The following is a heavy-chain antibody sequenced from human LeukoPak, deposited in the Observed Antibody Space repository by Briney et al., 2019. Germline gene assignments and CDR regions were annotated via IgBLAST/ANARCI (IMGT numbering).Heavy chain of an antibody. D-gene: IGHD3-22*01. J-gene: IGHJ4*02. V-gene: IGHV3-7*03. Sequence: GGSLRLSCVASGFTFGKYWMSWVRQAPGKGLEWVANIKLDGSEKNYVDSVKGRFTISRDNAKNSLYLQMNSLRAEDTALYYCAKTGAPHYYDSSGYDFDYWGQGTLVTVSS. CDR3: AKTGAPHYYDSSGYDFDY. CDR2: IKLDGSEK. CDR1: GFTFGKYW.